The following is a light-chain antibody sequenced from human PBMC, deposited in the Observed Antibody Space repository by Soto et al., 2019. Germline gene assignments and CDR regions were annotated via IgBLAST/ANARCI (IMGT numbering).Light chain of an antibody. J-gene: IGKJ1*01. Sequence: DSQMTQSPSSLSASVGDRVTITCRATQAIKNFLNWYQQKPGRALKLLISDASTLQKGVPSRFSGSGSGTHFTFVTSSLQHEDVGTYYCQQSDNLPLTFGQGTRVDMK. CDR1: QAIKNF. V-gene: IGKV1-33*01. CDR3: QQSDNLPLT. CDR2: DAS.